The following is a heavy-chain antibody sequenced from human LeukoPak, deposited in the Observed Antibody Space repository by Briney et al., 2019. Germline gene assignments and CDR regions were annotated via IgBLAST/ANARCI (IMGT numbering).Heavy chain of an antibody. CDR1: GYSFTTYW. D-gene: IGHD2-8*02. CDR3: ARRGTGHGFDI. CDR2: IYPGDSDT. J-gene: IGHJ3*02. V-gene: IGHV5-51*01. Sequence: GESLKISCKGSGYSFTTYWIGWVRQMPGKGLEWMGIIYPGDSDTRYSPSFQGQVTISADKSSSTAYLQWSSLKASDSAIYYCARRGTGHGFDIWGQGTMVTVSS.